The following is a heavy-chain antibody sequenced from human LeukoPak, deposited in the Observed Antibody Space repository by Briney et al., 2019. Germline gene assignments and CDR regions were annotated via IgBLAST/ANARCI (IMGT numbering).Heavy chain of an antibody. CDR1: GYTFTSYG. CDR2: ISAYNGNT. V-gene: IGHV1-18*01. D-gene: IGHD6-19*01. Sequence: ASVKVSCKASGYTFTSYGISWVRQAPGQGLEWMRWISAYNGNTNYTQKLQGRVTMTTDTSTSTAYMELRSLRSDDTAVYYCAREGSGWYGHYFDYWGQGTLVIVSS. J-gene: IGHJ4*02. CDR3: AREGSGWYGHYFDY.